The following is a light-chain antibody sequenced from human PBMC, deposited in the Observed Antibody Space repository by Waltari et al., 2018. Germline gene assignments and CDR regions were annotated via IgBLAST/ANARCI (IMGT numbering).Light chain of an antibody. J-gene: IGKJ1*01. Sequence: DLQMTQSPFSPSASVGDRVTITCRASQSISSYLNWYQQKPGKAPKLLIYAASSLQSGVPSRFNGSGSGTDFTLTISSLQPEDFATYYCQQSYSTPVVFGQGTKVEIK. CDR1: QSISSY. V-gene: IGKV1-39*01. CDR3: QQSYSTPVV. CDR2: AAS.